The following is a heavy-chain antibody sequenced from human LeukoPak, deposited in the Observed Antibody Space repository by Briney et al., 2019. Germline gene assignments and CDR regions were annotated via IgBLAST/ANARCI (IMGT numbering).Heavy chain of an antibody. CDR2: IYSGGST. CDR3: AKTYYYDSSGYYYEGYYFDY. CDR1: GFTFSSYA. D-gene: IGHD3-22*01. V-gene: IGHV3-23*03. Sequence: SGGSLRLSCAASGFTFSSYAMSWVRQAPGKGLEWVSVIYSGGSTYYADSVKGRFTISRDNSKNTLYLQMNSLRAEDTAVYYCAKTYYYDSSGYYYEGYYFDYWGQGTLVTVSS. J-gene: IGHJ4*02.